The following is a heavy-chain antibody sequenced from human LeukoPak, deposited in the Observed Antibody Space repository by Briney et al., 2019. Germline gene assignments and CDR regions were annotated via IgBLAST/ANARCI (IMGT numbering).Heavy chain of an antibody. J-gene: IGHJ5*02. CDR3: ARGGVDIVATLTPLESWFDP. CDR1: GFTFSSYD. D-gene: IGHD5-12*01. V-gene: IGHV3-13*01. Sequence: GGSLRLSCAASGFTFSSYDMHWVRQATGKGLEWVSAIGTAGDTYYPGSVKGRFTISRENAKNSLYLQMNSLRAGDTAVYYCARGGVDIVATLTPLESWFDPWGQGTLVTVSS. CDR2: IGTAGDT.